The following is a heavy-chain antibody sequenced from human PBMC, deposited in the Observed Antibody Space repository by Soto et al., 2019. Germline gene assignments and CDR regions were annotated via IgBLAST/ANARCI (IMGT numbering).Heavy chain of an antibody. D-gene: IGHD3-10*01. CDR3: ARETGSGSYYDY. Sequence: ETLSLTCTVSGGSISSYFWSWIRQPPGKGLEWIGYIYYSGTTNYNPSLKNRVTISVDTSKNQFSLSLSSVTAADTGVYYCARETGSGSYYDYWGQGALVTVSS. V-gene: IGHV4-59*01. CDR1: GGSISSYF. J-gene: IGHJ4*02. CDR2: IYYSGTT.